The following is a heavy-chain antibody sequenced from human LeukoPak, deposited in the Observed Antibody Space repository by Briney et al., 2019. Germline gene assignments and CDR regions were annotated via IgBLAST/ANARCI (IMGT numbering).Heavy chain of an antibody. D-gene: IGHD1-14*01. J-gene: IGHJ3*02. Sequence: PSETLSLTCTVSGGAISSYFWSWIRQPPGKGLEWIGYIYYSGSTNYNPSLKSRVTISVDTSKNQFSLKLSSVTAADTAVYYCARLRSAADAFDIWGQGTMVTVSS. CDR1: GGAISSYF. CDR3: ARLRSAADAFDI. CDR2: IYYSGST. V-gene: IGHV4-59*08.